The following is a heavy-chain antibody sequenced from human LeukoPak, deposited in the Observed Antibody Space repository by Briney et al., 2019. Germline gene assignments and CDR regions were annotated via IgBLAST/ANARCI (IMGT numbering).Heavy chain of an antibody. D-gene: IGHD3/OR15-3a*01. V-gene: IGHV4-34*01. Sequence: PSETLSLTCAVYGGSFSGYYWSWIRQPPGKGLEWIGEINHSGSTNYNPSLTSRVTISVDTSKNQFSLKLSSVTAADTAVYYCARGRWTIYWGQGTLVTVSS. CDR1: GGSFSGYY. J-gene: IGHJ4*02. CDR2: INHSGST. CDR3: ARGRWTIY.